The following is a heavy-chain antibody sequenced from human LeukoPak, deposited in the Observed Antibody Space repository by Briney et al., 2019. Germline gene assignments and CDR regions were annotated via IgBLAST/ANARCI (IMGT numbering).Heavy chain of an antibody. J-gene: IGHJ3*02. CDR1: GFTFSSYW. CDR2: IKQDGSEK. CDR3: AKGVTGWLPRGGAFDI. D-gene: IGHD3-22*01. V-gene: IGHV3-7*01. Sequence: GGSLRLSCAASGFTFSSYWMSWVRQAPGKGLEWAANIKQDGSEKYYVDSAKGRFTISRDNSKNTLYLQMNSLRAEDTAVYYCAKGVTGWLPRGGAFDIWGQGTMVTVSS.